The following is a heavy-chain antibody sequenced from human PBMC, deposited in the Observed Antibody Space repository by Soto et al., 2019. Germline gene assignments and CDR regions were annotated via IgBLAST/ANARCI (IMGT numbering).Heavy chain of an antibody. Sequence: EGSLRLSCAVSGFTFRSFGMHWIRQAPGKGLEWVALISYDGTNKYYADSVRGRFTISRDNSKNTLYLEMNTLRVEDTAVYYCAKVLPATGIEGGGDAFDIWGQGTMVTVSS. J-gene: IGHJ3*02. CDR2: ISYDGTNK. D-gene: IGHD1-26*01. CDR3: AKVLPATGIEGGGDAFDI. CDR1: GFTFRSFG. V-gene: IGHV3-30*18.